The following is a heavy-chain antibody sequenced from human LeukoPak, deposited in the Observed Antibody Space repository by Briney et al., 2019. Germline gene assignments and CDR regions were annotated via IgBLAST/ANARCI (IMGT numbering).Heavy chain of an antibody. D-gene: IGHD4-17*01. V-gene: IGHV4-38-2*02. CDR3: AREIPDYASYYYMDV. Sequence: SETLSLTCAVSGYSISSGYYWGWIRQPPGKGLEWIGSIYHSGSTYYNPSLKSRVTISVDTSKNQFSLKLSSATAADTAVYYCAREIPDYASYYYMDVWGKGTTVTVSS. CDR2: IYHSGST. CDR1: GYSISSGYY. J-gene: IGHJ6*03.